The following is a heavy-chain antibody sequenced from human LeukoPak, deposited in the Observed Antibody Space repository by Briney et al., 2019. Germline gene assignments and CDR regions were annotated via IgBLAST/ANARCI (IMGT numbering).Heavy chain of an antibody. CDR3: ARGLQYYYGSGSYYGAFDI. CDR2: IIPIFGTA. Sequence: ASVKVSCKASGYTSTGYYMHWVRQAPGQGLEWMGGIIPIFGTANYAQKFQGRVTITADESTSTAYMELSSLRSEDTAVYYCARGLQYYYGSGSYYGAFDIWGQGTMVTVSS. J-gene: IGHJ3*02. CDR1: GYTSTGYY. D-gene: IGHD3-10*01. V-gene: IGHV1-69*13.